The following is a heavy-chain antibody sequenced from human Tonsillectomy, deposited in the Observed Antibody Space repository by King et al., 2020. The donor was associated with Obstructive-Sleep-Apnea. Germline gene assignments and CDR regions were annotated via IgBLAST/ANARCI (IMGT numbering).Heavy chain of an antibody. D-gene: IGHD3-22*01. Sequence: VQLVESGGGLVQPGGSLRLSCAASGFTVSSNYMSWVRQAPGKGLEWVSVIYSGGSTYYADSGKGRFTNSRDNSKNTLYLQMNSLRAEDTAVYYCARAFDYDSSGYYYGPEYFQHWGQGTLVTVSS. CDR1: GFTVSSNY. CDR3: ARAFDYDSSGYYYGPEYFQH. V-gene: IGHV3-66*01. CDR2: IYSGGST. J-gene: IGHJ1*01.